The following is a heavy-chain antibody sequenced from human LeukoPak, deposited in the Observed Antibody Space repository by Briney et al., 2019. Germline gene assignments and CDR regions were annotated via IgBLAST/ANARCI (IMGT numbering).Heavy chain of an antibody. D-gene: IGHD3-9*01. CDR1: GGSISSGDYY. CDR3: ASPDILTGRDAFDI. Sequence: SETLSLTCTVSGGSISSGDYYWSWIRQPPGKGLEWIGFIYYSESTYYNPSLKSRVTISVDTSKNQFSLKLSSVTAADTAVYYCASPDILTGRDAFDIWGQGTMVTVSS. V-gene: IGHV4-30-4*01. J-gene: IGHJ3*02. CDR2: IYYSEST.